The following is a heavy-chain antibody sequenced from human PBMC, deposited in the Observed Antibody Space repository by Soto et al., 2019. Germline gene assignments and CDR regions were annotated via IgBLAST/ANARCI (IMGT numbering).Heavy chain of an antibody. CDR1: GFAFQTYT. Sequence: VGSLRLSCAASGFAFQTYTMEWLRQPPGKGLEWVSSITISGNYIYYADSVKGRFTISRDNGRNSVYLQMNSLRAEDTAVYYCAKVGVLRTNFRWFDLWGQGTLVTVSS. D-gene: IGHD2-8*01. CDR3: AKVGVLRTNFRWFDL. J-gene: IGHJ5*02. V-gene: IGHV3-21*01. CDR2: ITISGNYI.